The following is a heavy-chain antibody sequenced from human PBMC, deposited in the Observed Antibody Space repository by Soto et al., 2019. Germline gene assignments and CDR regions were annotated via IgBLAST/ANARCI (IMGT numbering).Heavy chain of an antibody. CDR1: GFSLTTNGVG. CDR2: LYWDDEK. V-gene: IGHV2-5*02. J-gene: IGHJ5*02. Sequence: QITLKESGPTLVKPTQTLTLTCTFSGFSLTTNGVGVGWIRQPPGKAPEWLALLYWDDEKRYTPSLKSRLTITKDSSKNQVVLTMTNMDPVDTATYSCGHRPESHYGYFPAPESLTDWFDPWGQGTLVTVSS. D-gene: IGHD3-10*01. CDR3: GHRPESHYGYFPAPESLTDWFDP.